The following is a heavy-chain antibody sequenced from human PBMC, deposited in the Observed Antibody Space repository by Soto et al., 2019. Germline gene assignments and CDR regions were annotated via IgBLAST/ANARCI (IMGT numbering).Heavy chain of an antibody. CDR3: ARDRGLSIAGAGKDYGMDV. Sequence: QVQLVQSGAEVKKPGSSVKVSCKASGGTFSSYAISWVRQAPGQGLEWMGGIIPIFGTANYAQKFQGRVTITADESTITAYMELSSLRSEDTAVYYCARDRGLSIAGAGKDYGMDVWGQGTTVTVSS. CDR1: GGTFSSYA. D-gene: IGHD6-19*01. V-gene: IGHV1-69*01. J-gene: IGHJ6*02. CDR2: IIPIFGTA.